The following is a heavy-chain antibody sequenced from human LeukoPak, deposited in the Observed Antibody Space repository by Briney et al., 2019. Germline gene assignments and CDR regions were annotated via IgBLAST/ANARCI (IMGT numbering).Heavy chain of an antibody. Sequence: GRSLRLSCAASGFTFDDYAMHWVRQAPGKGLEWVSGISWNNNYIGYADSVKGRFTISRDNARNSLYLQMNSLRGEDTALYYCAKGGIHRGYYYYYMDVWGKGTTVTISS. D-gene: IGHD6-13*01. J-gene: IGHJ6*03. CDR1: GFTFDDYA. V-gene: IGHV3-9*01. CDR3: AKGGIHRGYYYYYMDV. CDR2: ISWNNNYI.